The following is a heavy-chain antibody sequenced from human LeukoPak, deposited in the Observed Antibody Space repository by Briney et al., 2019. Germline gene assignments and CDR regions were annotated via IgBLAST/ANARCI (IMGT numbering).Heavy chain of an antibody. CDR3: ARRPGGSKVSYYFDY. V-gene: IGHV4-38-2*01. D-gene: IGHD3-16*01. Sequence: SETLSLTCAVSGYSISSGYYWGWIRQPPGKGLEWIGSIYHSGSTYYNPSLKSRVTISVDTSKNQFSLKLSSVTAADTAVYYCARRPGGSKVSYYFDYWGQGTLVTVSS. CDR2: IYHSGST. CDR1: GYSISSGYY. J-gene: IGHJ4*02.